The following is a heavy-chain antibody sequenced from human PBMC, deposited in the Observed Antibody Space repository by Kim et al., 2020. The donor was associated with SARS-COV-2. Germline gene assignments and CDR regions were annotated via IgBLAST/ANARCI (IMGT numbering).Heavy chain of an antibody. CDR2: INAGNGIT. D-gene: IGHD3-10*01. CDR1: GYTFATYS. Sequence: ASVKVSCKPSGYTFATYSIHWVRQAPGQRLEWMGWINAGNGITKHSQKFQDRVTLTRDTSASTAFMELSSLRSEDTAVYYCARRGLGFGMDVWGQGTTVTVSS. V-gene: IGHV1-3*01. CDR3: ARRGLGFGMDV. J-gene: IGHJ6*02.